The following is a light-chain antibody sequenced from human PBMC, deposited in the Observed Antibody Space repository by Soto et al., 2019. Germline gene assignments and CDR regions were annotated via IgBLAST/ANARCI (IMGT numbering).Light chain of an antibody. CDR2: DAS. CDR1: QSVSSK. J-gene: IGKJ1*01. V-gene: IGKV3-11*01. Sequence: EIVMTQSPATLSVSPGEGATLSCRASQSVSSKLAWYQQKPCQAPRFLIYDASNRATGIPARFSGSGSGTDFTLTISSLEPEDFAVYYCQQRSNWRTFGQGTKVDIK. CDR3: QQRSNWRT.